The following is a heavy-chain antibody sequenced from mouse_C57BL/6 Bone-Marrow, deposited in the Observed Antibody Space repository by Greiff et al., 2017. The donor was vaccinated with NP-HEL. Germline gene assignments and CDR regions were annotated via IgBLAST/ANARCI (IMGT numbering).Heavy chain of an antibody. Sequence: QVQLQQSGAELARPGASVKLSCKASGYTFTSYGISWVKQRTGQGLEWIGEIYPRSGNTYYNEKFKGKATLTADKSSSTAYMELRSLTSEDSAVYFCARNYDGYYAYAMDYWGQGTSVTSPQ. CDR3: ARNYDGYYAYAMDY. CDR1: GYTFTSYG. V-gene: IGHV1-81*01. D-gene: IGHD2-3*01. CDR2: IYPRSGNT. J-gene: IGHJ4*01.